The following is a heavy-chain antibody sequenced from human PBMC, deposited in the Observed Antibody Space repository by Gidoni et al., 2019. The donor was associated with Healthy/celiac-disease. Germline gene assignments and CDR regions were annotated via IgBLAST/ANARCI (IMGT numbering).Heavy chain of an antibody. CDR3: AREAGKRGYSYGFDY. Sequence: EVQLVESGGGLVQPGGSLRLSCAASGFTFGSYEMNWVRQAPGKGLEWVTYISSRGSTIYYADSVKGRFTISRDNAKNSLYLQMNTLRAEDTAVYYCAREAGKRGYSYGFDYWGQGTLVTVSS. CDR1: GFTFGSYE. J-gene: IGHJ4*02. CDR2: ISSRGSTI. D-gene: IGHD5-18*01. V-gene: IGHV3-48*03.